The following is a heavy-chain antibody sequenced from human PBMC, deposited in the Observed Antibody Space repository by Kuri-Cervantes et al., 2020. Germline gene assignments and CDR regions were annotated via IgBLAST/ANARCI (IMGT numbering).Heavy chain of an antibody. Sequence: GESLKISCAASGFTFSDHYMGWVRQAPGKGLEWVGRIRNKANRYTTEYAASVKGRFTISRDDSRDSLYLQMNSLRAEDTAVYYCAKRGWLQFHIDYWGQGTLVTVSS. CDR3: AKRGWLQFHIDY. D-gene: IGHD5-24*01. J-gene: IGHJ4*02. V-gene: IGHV3-72*01. CDR2: IRNKANRYTT. CDR1: GFTFSDHY.